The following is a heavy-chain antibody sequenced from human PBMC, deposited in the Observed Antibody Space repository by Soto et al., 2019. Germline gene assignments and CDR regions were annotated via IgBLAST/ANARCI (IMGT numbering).Heavy chain of an antibody. Sequence: ASVKVSCKASGYTFTSYYIHWVRQAPGQGLEWMGMINPSDGSTSYAQKLQGRVTMTTDTSTSTAYMELRSLRSDDTAVYYCARRSGDAYYYGMDVWGQGTPVTVSS. CDR2: INPSDGST. D-gene: IGHD2-21*01. CDR3: ARRSGDAYYYGMDV. V-gene: IGHV1-46*01. CDR1: GYTFTSYY. J-gene: IGHJ6*02.